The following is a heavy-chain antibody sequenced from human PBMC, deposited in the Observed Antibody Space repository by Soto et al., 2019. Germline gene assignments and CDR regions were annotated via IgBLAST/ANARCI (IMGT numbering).Heavy chain of an antibody. Sequence: ASVKVSCKASGYTFTSYDINWVRQATGQGLEWMGWMNPNSGNTGYAQKFQGRVTMTRNTSISTAYMELSSLRSEDTAVYYCARGRAYCSGGSCLDAFDIWGQGTMVTVSS. CDR2: MNPNSGNT. J-gene: IGHJ3*02. V-gene: IGHV1-8*01. D-gene: IGHD2-15*01. CDR3: ARGRAYCSGGSCLDAFDI. CDR1: GYTFTSYD.